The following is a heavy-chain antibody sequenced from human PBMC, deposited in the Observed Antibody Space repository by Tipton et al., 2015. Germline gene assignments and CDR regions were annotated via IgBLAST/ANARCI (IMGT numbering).Heavy chain of an antibody. CDR2: INHSGST. CDR3: AREGYNYGYTY. V-gene: IGHV4-61*08. D-gene: IGHD5-18*01. CDR1: GVSISSGGYY. J-gene: IGHJ4*02. Sequence: TLSLTCTVSGVSISSGGYYWSWIRQPPGKGLEWIGEINHSGSTNYNPSLKSRVTISVDTSKNQFSLNLSSVTAADTAVYYCAREGYNYGYTYWGQGTLVTVSS.